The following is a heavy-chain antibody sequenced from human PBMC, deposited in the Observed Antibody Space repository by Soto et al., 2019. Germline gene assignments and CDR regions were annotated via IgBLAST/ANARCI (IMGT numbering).Heavy chain of an antibody. D-gene: IGHD1-1*01. CDR1: GFNLVSYW. CDR2: INDYGTTI. Sequence: EVQLVESGGGLIQPGGSLRLSCAASGFNLVSYWMHWVRQAPGKGLVWVSRINDYGTTINYAESVEGRFTISRDDAKSEVYLQMNTLRAEDTAVYYCARGGLEPFDYWGQGALVTVSS. J-gene: IGHJ4*02. V-gene: IGHV3-74*01. CDR3: ARGGLEPFDY.